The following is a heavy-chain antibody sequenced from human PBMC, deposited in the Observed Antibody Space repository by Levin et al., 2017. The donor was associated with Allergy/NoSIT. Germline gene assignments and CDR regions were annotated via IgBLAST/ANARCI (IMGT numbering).Heavy chain of an antibody. D-gene: IGHD6-13*01. Sequence: LSLPCAASGFTFTTYVMHWVRQAPGKGLEWVAVISYDGSDKYYPDSVKGRFTISRDNSKNTLYLQMNSLTAEDTAVYYCAKNLREWGSTWYFFDYWGQGTLVTVSS. J-gene: IGHJ4*02. V-gene: IGHV3-30*18. CDR1: GFTFTTYV. CDR2: ISYDGSDK. CDR3: AKNLREWGSTWYFFDY.